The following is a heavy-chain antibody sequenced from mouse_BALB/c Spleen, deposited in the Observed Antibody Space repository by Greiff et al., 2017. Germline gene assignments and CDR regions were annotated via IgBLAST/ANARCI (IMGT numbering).Heavy chain of an antibody. CDR2: ISSGSSTI. CDR1: GFTFSSFG. Sequence: EVQLVESGGGLVQPGGSRKLSCAASGFTFSSFGMHWVRQAPEKGLEWVAYISSGSSTIYYADTVKGRFTISRDNPKNTLFLQMTSLRSEDTAMYYCARSGYYGTPYYFDYWGQGTTLTVSS. J-gene: IGHJ2*01. D-gene: IGHD1-1*01. CDR3: ARSGYYGTPYYFDY. V-gene: IGHV5-17*02.